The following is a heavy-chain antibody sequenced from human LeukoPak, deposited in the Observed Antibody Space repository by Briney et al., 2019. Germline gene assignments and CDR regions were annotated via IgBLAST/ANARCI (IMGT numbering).Heavy chain of an antibody. CDR1: GGSISSSSYY. CDR2: INHSGST. J-gene: IGHJ5*02. Sequence: PSETLSLTCTVSGGSISSSSYYWGWIRQPPGKGLEWIGEINHSGSTNSNPSLKSRVTISVDTSKNQFSLKLSSVTAADTAVYYCARGNLAAAGTWYNWFDPWGQGTLVTVSS. V-gene: IGHV4-39*07. CDR3: ARGNLAAAGTWYNWFDP. D-gene: IGHD6-13*01.